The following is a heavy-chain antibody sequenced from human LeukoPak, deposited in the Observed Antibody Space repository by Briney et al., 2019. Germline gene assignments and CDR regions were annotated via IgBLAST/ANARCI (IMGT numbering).Heavy chain of an antibody. Sequence: GGSLRLSCAASGFTFSSYAMSWVRQAPGKGLEWVSAISGSSTYYADSVKGRFTISRDNSKNTLYLQMNSLRAEDSAVYYCAQAPWAVMWYFDYWGQGTLVTVSS. CDR2: ISGSST. V-gene: IGHV3-23*01. D-gene: IGHD3-16*01. J-gene: IGHJ4*02. CDR1: GFTFSSYA. CDR3: AQAPWAVMWYFDY.